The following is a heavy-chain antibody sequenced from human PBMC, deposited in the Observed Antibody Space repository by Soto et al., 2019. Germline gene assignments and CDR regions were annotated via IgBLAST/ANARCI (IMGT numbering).Heavy chain of an antibody. CDR3: ARDKARIAEYYFDY. V-gene: IGHV3-48*02. D-gene: IGHD6-13*01. Sequence: EVQLVESGGGLVQPGGSLRLSCAASGFTFSSYSMNWVRQAPGKGLEWVSYISSSSSTIYYPDSVKGRFTISRDNAKNSLYLQMNSLRDEDTAVYYCARDKARIAEYYFDYWGQGTLVTVSS. CDR1: GFTFSSYS. CDR2: ISSSSSTI. J-gene: IGHJ4*02.